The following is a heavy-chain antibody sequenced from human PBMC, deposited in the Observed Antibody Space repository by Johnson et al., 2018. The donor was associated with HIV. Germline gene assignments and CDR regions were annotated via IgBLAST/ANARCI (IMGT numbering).Heavy chain of an antibody. J-gene: IGHJ3*02. V-gene: IGHV3-NL1*01. Sequence: QVQLVESGGGVVQPGRALRLSCAASGFTFNYYGMHWVRQAPGQGLEWVSLINSDGSSTNYADSVKGRFTIYRDNSKNTLYLQMNRLRAEDTAVYYCAIRDAGGRDAFDIWGQGTMVTVSS. D-gene: IGHD1-26*01. CDR3: AIRDAGGRDAFDI. CDR2: INSDGSST. CDR1: GFTFNYYG.